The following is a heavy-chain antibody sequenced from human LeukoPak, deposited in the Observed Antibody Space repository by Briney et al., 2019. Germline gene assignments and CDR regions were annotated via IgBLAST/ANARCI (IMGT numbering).Heavy chain of an antibody. CDR3: ARAFWVDTAMVPDY. CDR2: IPSSGGST. D-gene: IGHD5-18*01. V-gene: IGHV3-23*01. J-gene: IGHJ4*02. CDR1: GFTFNNYA. Sequence: GGSLRLSCAASGFTFNNYAMSWVRQAPGKGLEWVSTIPSSGGSTYYADSVKGRFTVSRDSSKNTVYLQMNSLRVEDTAVYYCARAFWVDTAMVPDYWGQGTLVTVSS.